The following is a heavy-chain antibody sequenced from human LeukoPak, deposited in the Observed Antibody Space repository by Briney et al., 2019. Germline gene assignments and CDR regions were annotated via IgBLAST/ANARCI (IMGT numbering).Heavy chain of an antibody. CDR3: ARALTTSWYYFDY. D-gene: IGHD2-2*01. Sequence: GGSLRLSCAASGFTFISYEMNWVRQAPGKGLEWVSYISSSGTTIHYADSVKGRYTISRDNAKNSLYLQMNSLRAEDTAVYYCARALTTSWYYFDYWGQGTLVTVSS. CDR2: ISSSGTTI. CDR1: GFTFISYE. J-gene: IGHJ4*02. V-gene: IGHV3-48*03.